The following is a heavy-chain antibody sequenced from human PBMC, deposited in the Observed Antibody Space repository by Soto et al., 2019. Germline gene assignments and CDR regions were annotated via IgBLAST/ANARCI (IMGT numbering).Heavy chain of an antibody. Sequence: EVKLLESGGGLVQPGGSLRLSCAASGFTLSSYAMSWVRQAPGKGLEWVSSINGRGDDTFYADSVKGRFTISRDNSKNTVFLQMNYLRAEDTATYYCASGPERNSIYVYWGQGTLITVSS. J-gene: IGHJ4*02. V-gene: IGHV3-23*01. CDR2: INGRGDDT. CDR1: GFTLSSYA. CDR3: ASGPERNSIYVY. D-gene: IGHD3-16*01.